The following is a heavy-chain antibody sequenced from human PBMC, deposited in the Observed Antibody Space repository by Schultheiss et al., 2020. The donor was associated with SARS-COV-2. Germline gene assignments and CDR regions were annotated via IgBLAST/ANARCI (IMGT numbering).Heavy chain of an antibody. J-gene: IGHJ1*01. D-gene: IGHD3-3*01. V-gene: IGHV3-30*01. CDR2: ISYDGSNK. CDR1: GFTFSSYA. Sequence: SLRLSCAASGFTFSSYAMHWVRQAPGKGLEWVAVISYDGSNKYYADSVKGRFTISRDNSKNTLYLQMNSLRAEDTAVYYCARGYVLRFLEWSFQHWGQGTLVTVSS. CDR3: ARGYVLRFLEWSFQH.